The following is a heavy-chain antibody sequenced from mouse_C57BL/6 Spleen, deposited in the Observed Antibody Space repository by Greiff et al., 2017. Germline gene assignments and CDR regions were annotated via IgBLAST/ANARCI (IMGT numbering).Heavy chain of an antibody. J-gene: IGHJ1*03. V-gene: IGHV3-6*01. CDR3: ASGLYSGSIYGYFDV. CDR2: ISYDGSN. D-gene: IGHD1-1*01. CDR1: GYSITSGYY. Sequence: DVQLVESGPGLVKPSQSLSLTCSVTGYSITSGYYWNWIRQFPGNKLEWMGYISYDGSNNYNPSLKNRISITRDTSKNQFFLKLNSVTTEDTATYYCASGLYSGSIYGYFDVWGTGTTVTVSP.